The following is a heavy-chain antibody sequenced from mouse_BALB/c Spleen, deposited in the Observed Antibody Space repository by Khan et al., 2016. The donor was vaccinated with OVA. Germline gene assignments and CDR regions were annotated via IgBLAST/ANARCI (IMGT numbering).Heavy chain of an antibody. D-gene: IGHD3-3*01. CDR3: AREEAVYHFDH. J-gene: IGHJ2*01. Sequence: QMQLEESGAELVRPGASVKLSCKTSGYIFTSYWIHWVKQRSGQGLEWIARIYPGTDNSYYNEKFKDKATLPADKSSSTAYMQLSSLKSEDSDVEFCAREEAVYHFDHGGQGTTLTVSS. V-gene: IGHV1-76*01. CDR2: IYPGTDNS. CDR1: GYIFTSYW.